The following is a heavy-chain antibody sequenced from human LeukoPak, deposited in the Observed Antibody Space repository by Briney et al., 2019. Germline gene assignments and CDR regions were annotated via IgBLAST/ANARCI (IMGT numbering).Heavy chain of an antibody. CDR2: INPNSGGT. V-gene: IGHV1-2*06. CDR3: ASSRRGILDVWWFDP. Sequence: ASVKVSCKASGYTFTGYYMHWVRQAPGQGLEWMGRINPNSGGTNYAQKFQGRVNMTRDTSISTAYMELSRLRSDDTAVYYCASSRRGILDVWWFDPWGQGTLVTVSS. CDR1: GYTFTGYY. J-gene: IGHJ5*02. D-gene: IGHD3-16*01.